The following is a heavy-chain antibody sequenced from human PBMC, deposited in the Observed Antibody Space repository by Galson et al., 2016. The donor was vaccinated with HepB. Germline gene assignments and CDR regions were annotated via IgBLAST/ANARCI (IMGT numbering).Heavy chain of an antibody. CDR2: IWYDGSKK. J-gene: IGHJ6*02. CDR1: GFTFSNYG. Sequence: SLRLSCAASGFTFSNYGMHWVRQAPGKGLEWVALIWYDGSKKYYAESVKGRLTISRDNSKNTLDLQMNCLRAEDTAVYYCARDGIPSPQDIGGRLPPPDYYGMDVWGQGTAVTVSS. CDR3: ARDGIPSPQDIGGRLPPPDYYGMDV. D-gene: IGHD6-6*01. V-gene: IGHV3-33*01.